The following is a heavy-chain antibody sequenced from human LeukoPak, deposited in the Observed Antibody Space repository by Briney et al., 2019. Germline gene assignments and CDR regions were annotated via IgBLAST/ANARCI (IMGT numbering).Heavy chain of an antibody. CDR3: ARDTLYGSGSYYTVKYYYYMDV. CDR1: GFTFSGYW. D-gene: IGHD3-10*01. J-gene: IGHJ6*03. V-gene: IGHV3-7*01. Sequence: GGSLRLSCAASGFTFSGYWMSWVRQAPGKGLEWVANIKQDGSEKYYVDSVKGRFTISRDNAKNSLYLQMNSPRAEDAAVYYCARDTLYGSGSYYTVKYYYYMDVWGKGTTVTVPS. CDR2: IKQDGSEK.